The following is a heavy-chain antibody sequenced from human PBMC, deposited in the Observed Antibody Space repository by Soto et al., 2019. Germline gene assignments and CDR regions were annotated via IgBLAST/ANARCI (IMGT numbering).Heavy chain of an antibody. Sequence: QVQLQESGPGLVKPSETLSLTCTVSGGSVSSGDYYWSWIRQSPGKGLEWIGYIYNNGRTNYNPSFKSRVNISVDASKNQFSLNLSSVTAADTALYYCARERYCSGGSCFEHNWFDPWGQGNLVTVSS. V-gene: IGHV4-61*08. D-gene: IGHD2-15*01. CDR1: GGSVSSGDYY. CDR2: IYNNGRT. CDR3: ARERYCSGGSCFEHNWFDP. J-gene: IGHJ5*02.